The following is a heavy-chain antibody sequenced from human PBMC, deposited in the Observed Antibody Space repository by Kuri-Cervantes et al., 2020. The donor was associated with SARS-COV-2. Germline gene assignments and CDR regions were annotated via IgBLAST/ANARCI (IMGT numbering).Heavy chain of an antibody. D-gene: IGHD6-6*01. J-gene: IGHJ4*02. CDR1: GGSISSSNL. V-gene: IGHV4-4*02. CDR2: IYHSGST. Sequence: SETLSLTCAVSGGSISSSNLWSWVRQPPGKGLEWIGEIYHSGSTNYNPSLKSRVTISVDKSKNQFSLKLSSVTAADTAVYYCARSMAYSSSSAHFDYWGQGTLVTVSS. CDR3: ARSMAYSSSSAHFDY.